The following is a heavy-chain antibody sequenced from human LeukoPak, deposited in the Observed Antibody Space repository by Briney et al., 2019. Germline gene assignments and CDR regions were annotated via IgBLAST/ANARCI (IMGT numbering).Heavy chain of an antibody. V-gene: IGHV4-31*03. CDR2: IYYSGST. D-gene: IGHD2-15*01. CDR1: GGSISSGGYY. Sequence: SETLSLTCTVSGGSISSGGYYWSWIRQHPGKGLEWIGYIYYSGSTYYNPSLKSRVTMSVDTSKNQFSLELSSVTAADTAVYYCARERVVSVYFDYWGQGTLVTVSS. J-gene: IGHJ4*02. CDR3: ARERVVSVYFDY.